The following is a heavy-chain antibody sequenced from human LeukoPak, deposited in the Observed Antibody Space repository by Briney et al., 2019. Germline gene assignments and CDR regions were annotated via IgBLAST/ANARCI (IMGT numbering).Heavy chain of an antibody. J-gene: IGHJ4*02. V-gene: IGHV4-39*07. CDR2: IYYSGST. Sequence: PSETLSLTCTVSGGSISSSSYYWGWIHQPPGKGLEWIGSIYYSGSTYYNPSLKSRVTISVDTSKNQFSLKLSSVTAADTAVYYCARDPRPRQYSSSWYWGQGTLVTVSS. CDR1: GGSISSSSYY. D-gene: IGHD6-13*01. CDR3: ARDPRPRQYSSSWY.